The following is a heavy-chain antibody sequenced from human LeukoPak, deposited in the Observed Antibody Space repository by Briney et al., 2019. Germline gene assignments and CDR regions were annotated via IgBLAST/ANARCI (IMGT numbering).Heavy chain of an antibody. CDR1: GGTFSSYA. D-gene: IGHD2-15*01. Sequence: SVKVSCKASGGTFSSYAISWVRQAPGQGLEWMGAIIPIFGTANYAQKFQGRVTITADESTSTAYMELSSLRSEDTAVYYCARDRGEYCSGGSCYYDYWGQGTLVTVSS. J-gene: IGHJ4*02. V-gene: IGHV1-69*13. CDR3: ARDRGEYCSGGSCYYDY. CDR2: IIPIFGTA.